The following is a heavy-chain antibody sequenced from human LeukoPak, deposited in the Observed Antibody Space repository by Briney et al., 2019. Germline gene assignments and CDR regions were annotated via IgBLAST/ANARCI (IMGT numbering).Heavy chain of an antibody. CDR3: AKSQHQVGATDY. V-gene: IGHV3-23*01. CDR1: GFTFSDYY. D-gene: IGHD1-26*01. J-gene: IGHJ4*02. Sequence: GGSLRLSCAASGFTFSDYYMSWIRQAPGKGLEWVSAISGSGGSTYYADSVKGRFTISRDNSKNTLYLQMNSLRAEDTAVYYCAKSQHQVGATDYWGQGTLVTVSS. CDR2: ISGSGGST.